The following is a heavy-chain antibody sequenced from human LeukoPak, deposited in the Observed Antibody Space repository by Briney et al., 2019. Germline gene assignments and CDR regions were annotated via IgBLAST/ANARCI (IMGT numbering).Heavy chain of an antibody. CDR3: ARGDKMATIDCFQH. V-gene: IGHV1-69*06. CDR1: GYTFTSYG. J-gene: IGHJ1*01. D-gene: IGHD5-24*01. Sequence: GASVKVSCKASGYTFTSYGISWVRQAPGQGLEWMGGIIPIFGTANYAQKFQGRVTITADKSTSTAYMELSSLRSEDTAVYYCARGDKMATIDCFQHWGQGTLVTVSS. CDR2: IIPIFGTA.